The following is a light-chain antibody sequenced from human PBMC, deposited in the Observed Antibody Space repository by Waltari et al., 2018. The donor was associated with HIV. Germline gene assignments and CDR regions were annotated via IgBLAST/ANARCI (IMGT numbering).Light chain of an antibody. Sequence: IVMTQSPATLSVSPGERATPPCRARKSVSSNLAWYQQKPGQAPRLLIYGASTRATGIPARFSGSGSGTEFTLTISSLQSEDFAVYYCQQYNNWPPRVTFGGGTKVEIK. J-gene: IGKJ4*01. V-gene: IGKV3-15*01. CDR2: GAS. CDR1: KSVSSN. CDR3: QQYNNWPPRVT.